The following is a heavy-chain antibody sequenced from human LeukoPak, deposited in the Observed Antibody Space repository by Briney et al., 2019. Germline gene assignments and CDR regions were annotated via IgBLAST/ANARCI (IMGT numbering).Heavy chain of an antibody. V-gene: IGHV4-59*01. Sequence: SETLSLTCTVSGGSISSYYWSWIRQPPGKGLEWIGYIYYSGSTNYNPSLKSRVTISVDTSKNQFSLKLSSVTAADTAVYYCARGPLAYCGGDCYYDYWGQGTLVTVSS. D-gene: IGHD2-21*02. CDR3: ARGPLAYCGGDCYYDY. J-gene: IGHJ4*02. CDR1: GGSISSYY. CDR2: IYYSGST.